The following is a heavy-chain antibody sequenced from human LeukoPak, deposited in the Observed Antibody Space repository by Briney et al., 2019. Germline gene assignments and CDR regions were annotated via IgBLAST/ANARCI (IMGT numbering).Heavy chain of an antibody. D-gene: IGHD3-10*01. J-gene: IGHJ4*02. V-gene: IGHV4-4*09. CDR1: GGSISSYY. CDR2: IYTSGST. CDR3: ARLVYYYGSGSYYFDY. Sequence: SETLSLTCTVSGGSISSYYWSWIRQPPGKGLVWIGYIYTSGSTNYNPSLKSRVTISVDTSKNQFSPKLSSVTAADTAVYYCARLVYYYGSGSYYFDYWGQGTLVTVSS.